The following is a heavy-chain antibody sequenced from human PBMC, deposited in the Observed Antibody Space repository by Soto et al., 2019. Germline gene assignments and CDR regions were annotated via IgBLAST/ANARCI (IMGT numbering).Heavy chain of an antibody. CDR3: ARALIQLWPHYYYGMDV. V-gene: IGHV4-30-4*08. J-gene: IGHJ6*02. Sequence: ASETLSLTCTVSGGSITSGDYYWSWNRQAPGKGLEWIGYIYYSGSTYHTPSLKSRVTISVDTSKNHFALKLSSVTAADAAVYSCARALIQLWPHYYYGMDVWGQGTTVTVSS. CDR2: IYYSGST. D-gene: IGHD5-18*01. CDR1: GGSITSGDYY.